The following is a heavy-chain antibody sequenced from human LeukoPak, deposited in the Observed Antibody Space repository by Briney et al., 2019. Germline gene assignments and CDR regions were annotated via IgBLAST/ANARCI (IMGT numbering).Heavy chain of an antibody. CDR1: GFTFSTYA. CDR2: TSFDGTTK. V-gene: IGHV3-30*04. J-gene: IGHJ6*03. Sequence: GGSLRLSCAASGFTFSTYAMHWVRQAPGKGLEWVAVTSFDGTTKYYADSVKGRFTVSRDNSKNTLILQMDSLRAEDTAVYYCARGSSTNCYGGNCFYYYMAVWGKGTTVTVSS. D-gene: IGHD2-2*01. CDR3: ARGSSTNCYGGNCFYYYMAV.